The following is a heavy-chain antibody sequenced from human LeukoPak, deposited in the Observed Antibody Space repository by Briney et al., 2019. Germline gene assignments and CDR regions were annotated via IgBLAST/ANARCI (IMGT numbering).Heavy chain of an antibody. CDR2: ISYDGSNK. Sequence: GGSLRLSCAASGFTFSSHAMHWVRQAPGKGLEWVAVISYDGSNKYYADSVKGRFTISRDNSKNTLYLQMNSLRAEDTAVYYCARGTVTTFNYYGMDVWGKGTTATVSS. CDR1: GFTFSSHA. J-gene: IGHJ6*04. D-gene: IGHD4-17*01. CDR3: ARGTVTTFNYYGMDV. V-gene: IGHV3-30*04.